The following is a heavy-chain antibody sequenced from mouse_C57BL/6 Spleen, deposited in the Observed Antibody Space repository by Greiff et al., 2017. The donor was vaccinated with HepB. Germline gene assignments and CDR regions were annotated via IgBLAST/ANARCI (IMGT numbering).Heavy chain of an antibody. V-gene: IGHV1-64*01. CDR3: ARCYGSSPYWDFDV. D-gene: IGHD1-1*01. Sequence: QVQLQQPGAELVKPGASVKLSCKASGYTFTSYWMHWVKQRPGQGLEWIGMIHPNSGSTNYNEKFKSKATLTVDKSSSTAYMQLSSLPSKDSAVCCCARCYGSSPYWDFDVWGTGTTVTVSS. CDR2: IHPNSGST. J-gene: IGHJ1*03. CDR1: GYTFTSYW.